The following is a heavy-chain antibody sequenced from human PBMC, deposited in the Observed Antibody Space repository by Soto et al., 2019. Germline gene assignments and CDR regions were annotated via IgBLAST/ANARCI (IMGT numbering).Heavy chain of an antibody. D-gene: IGHD1-1*01. CDR2: ISGSGAYT. CDR1: GFTFSTYA. J-gene: IGHJ4*02. CDR3: ARDSKPYSTKYYFDY. V-gene: IGHV3-23*01. Sequence: PGGSLRLSCAASGFTFSTYAMNWVRQPPGKGLEWVSSISGSGAYTYYADSVQGRFTISRDNSKNTLNLQMNSLRAEDTAVYYCARDSKPYSTKYYFDYWGQGNLVTVSS.